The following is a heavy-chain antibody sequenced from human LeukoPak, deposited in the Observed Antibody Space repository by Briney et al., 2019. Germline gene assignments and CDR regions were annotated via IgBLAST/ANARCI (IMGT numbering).Heavy chain of an antibody. CDR2: ISYDGSNK. J-gene: IGHJ4*02. Sequence: PGGSLRLSCAASGFTFSSYGMHWVRQAPGKGLEWVAVISYDGSNKYYADSVKGRFTLSRDNSKNTLYLQMNSLRAEDTAVYYCAKVPWGSSYEGNDYWGQGTLVAVSS. CDR1: GFTFSSYG. CDR3: AKVPWGSSYEGNDY. D-gene: IGHD6-6*01. V-gene: IGHV3-30*18.